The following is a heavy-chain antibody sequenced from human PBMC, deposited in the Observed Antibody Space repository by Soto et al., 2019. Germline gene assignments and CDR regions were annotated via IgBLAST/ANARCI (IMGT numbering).Heavy chain of an antibody. Sequence: GGSLRLSCAASGFTFSSYAMHWVRQAPGKGLEWVAVISYDGSNKYYADSVKGRFTISRDNSKNTLYLQMNSLRAEDTAVYYCARDDSEDSSGYLDYWGQGTLVTVS. CDR3: ARDDSEDSSGYLDY. CDR2: ISYDGSNK. J-gene: IGHJ4*02. D-gene: IGHD3-22*01. V-gene: IGHV3-30-3*01. CDR1: GFTFSSYA.